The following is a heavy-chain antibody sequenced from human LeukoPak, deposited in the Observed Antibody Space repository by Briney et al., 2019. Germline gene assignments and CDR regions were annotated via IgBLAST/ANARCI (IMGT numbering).Heavy chain of an antibody. V-gene: IGHV1-2*02. Sequence: ASVKVSCKASGYTFTDSYMHWVRQAPGQGLEWMGWINPNSGGTKYAQKFQGRVTMTRDTSISTAYMELSRLRSDDTAVYYCARLSSGLPHEYFQHWGQGTLVTVSS. CDR2: INPNSGGT. J-gene: IGHJ1*01. CDR1: GYTFTDSY. CDR3: ARLSSGLPHEYFQH. D-gene: IGHD3-22*01.